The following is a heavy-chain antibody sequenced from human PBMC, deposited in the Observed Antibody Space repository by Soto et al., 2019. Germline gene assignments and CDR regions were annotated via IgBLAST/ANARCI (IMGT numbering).Heavy chain of an antibody. CDR2: IYYSGSA. D-gene: IGHD3-10*01. CDR3: ARQVRISVSRGVPGIDY. J-gene: IGHJ4*02. Sequence: QLQLHESGPGLVKPSETLSLTCSVSGESISSTDYYWGWIRQPPGKGLEWIGSIYYSGSAYYNPSLKSRTTISRDTSKNQFSLNLTSVTAADTAMYYCARQVRISVSRGVPGIDYWGQGVLVSVSS. V-gene: IGHV4-39*01. CDR1: GESISSTDYY.